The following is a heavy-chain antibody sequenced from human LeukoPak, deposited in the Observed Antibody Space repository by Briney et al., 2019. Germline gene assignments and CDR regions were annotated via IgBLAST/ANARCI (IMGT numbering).Heavy chain of an antibody. CDR2: ISTTGGTT. J-gene: IGHJ4*02. V-gene: IGHV3-23*01. CDR1: GLTFSSYG. Sequence: GGTLRLSCAASGLTFSSYGMSWVRQAPGRGLEWVSAISTTGGTTYYADSVRGRFTISRDNSRNTLYLQMNSLRAEDTAVYYCARAPYSGRGSYFDYWGQGTRVTVSS. D-gene: IGHD1-26*01. CDR3: ARAPYSGRGSYFDY.